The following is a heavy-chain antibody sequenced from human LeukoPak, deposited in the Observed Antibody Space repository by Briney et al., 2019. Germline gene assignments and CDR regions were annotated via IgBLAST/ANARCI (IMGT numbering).Heavy chain of an antibody. CDR3: ARGSRRRWLQFRSTNDAFDI. V-gene: IGHV3-21*01. Sequence: GGSLRLSCAASGFTFSTYSMNWVRQAPGKGLEWVSFISSSSEYIYYADSVKGRFIISRDNAKNSLYLQVNSLRAEDTAVYYCARGSRRRWLQFRSTNDAFDIWGQGTMVTVSS. CDR2: ISSSSEYI. J-gene: IGHJ3*02. CDR1: GFTFSTYS. D-gene: IGHD5-24*01.